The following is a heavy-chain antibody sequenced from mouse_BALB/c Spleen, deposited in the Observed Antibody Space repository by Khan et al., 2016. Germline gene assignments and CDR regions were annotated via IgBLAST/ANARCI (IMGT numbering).Heavy chain of an antibody. CDR3: ARNYGNPPWFAY. CDR2: ISSGGSYT. V-gene: IGHV5-6*01. CDR1: GFTFSSYG. Sequence: EVELVESGGDLVKPGGSLKLSCAASGFTFSSYGMSWVRQTPDKRLEWVATISSGGSYTYYPDSVKGRFTISRNNAKTTMYLQMSSLKSEEPTMYYCARNYGNPPWFAYWGQGTLVTVSA. J-gene: IGHJ3*01. D-gene: IGHD2-1*01.